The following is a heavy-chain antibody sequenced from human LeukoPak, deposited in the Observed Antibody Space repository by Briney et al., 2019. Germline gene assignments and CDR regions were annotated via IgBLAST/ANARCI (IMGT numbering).Heavy chain of an antibody. CDR1: GFTFSSYA. V-gene: IGHV3-66*01. Sequence: GGSLRLSCAASGFTFSSYAMSWVRQAPGKGLEWVSVIYSGGSTYYADSVKGRFTISRDNSKNTLYLQMNSLRAEDTAVYYCARVLGSGALDYWGQGTLVTVSS. D-gene: IGHD3-10*01. J-gene: IGHJ4*02. CDR3: ARVLGSGALDY. CDR2: IYSGGST.